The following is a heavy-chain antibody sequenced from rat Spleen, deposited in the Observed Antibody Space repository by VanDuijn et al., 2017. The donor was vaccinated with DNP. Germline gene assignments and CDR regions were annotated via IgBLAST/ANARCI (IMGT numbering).Heavy chain of an antibody. V-gene: IGHV2-15*01. CDR1: GFSLISKS. Sequence: QVQLKESGPGLVQPSQTLSLTCTVSGFSLISKSVSWVRQSPGKGLEWMGTMWSGGTTDYNPVLRSRLSISRDTSKSQVFLRMNSLQTEDTAIYFCTREREPNNNPFYFDCWGQGVMVTVSS. CDR2: MWSGGTT. J-gene: IGHJ2*01. CDR3: TREREPNNNPFYFDC. D-gene: IGHD1-10*01.